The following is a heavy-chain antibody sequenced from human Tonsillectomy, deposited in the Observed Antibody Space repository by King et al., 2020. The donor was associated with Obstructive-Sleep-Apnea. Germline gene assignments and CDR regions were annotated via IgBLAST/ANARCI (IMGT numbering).Heavy chain of an antibody. Sequence: QLQESGPGLVKPSETLSLTCTVSGGSISSYYWSWIRQPPGKGLGWIGYIYYSGSTNTNPSPKSRVTISVETAKNQFSLKLSSVTAADTAVYYCASPLDGYSYGFDYWGQGTLVTVSS. D-gene: IGHD5-18*01. V-gene: IGHV4-59*08. CDR3: ASPLDGYSYGFDY. J-gene: IGHJ4*02. CDR2: IYYSGST. CDR1: GGSISSYY.